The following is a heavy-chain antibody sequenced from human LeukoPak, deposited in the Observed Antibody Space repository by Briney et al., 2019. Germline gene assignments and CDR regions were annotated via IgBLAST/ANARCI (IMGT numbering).Heavy chain of an antibody. D-gene: IGHD3-22*01. CDR1: GFTFSSYS. J-gene: IGHJ3*02. CDR2: ISSSSSTI. V-gene: IGHV3-48*02. CDR3: ARERGGYYYYDSSGYGVFDI. Sequence: PGGSLRLSCAASGFTFSSYSMNWVRQAPGKGLEWASYISSSSSTIYYADSVKGRFTISRDNAKNSLYLQMNSLRDEDTAVYYCARERGGYYYYDSSGYGVFDIWGQGTMVTVSS.